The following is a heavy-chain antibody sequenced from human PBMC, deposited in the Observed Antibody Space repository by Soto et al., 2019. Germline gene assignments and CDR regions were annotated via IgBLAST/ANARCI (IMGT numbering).Heavy chain of an antibody. D-gene: IGHD4-17*01. CDR3: VRDSYKMSHYGVY. CDR2: ISSTSKDT. CDR1: EFTFSSYD. Sequence: EVQLVESGGGLVKPGGSLRLSCAASEFTFSSYDMNWVRQTPGKGLEWVSFISSTSKDTYYADSVKGRFTISRDNAKNSLYLQMNSLRVEDTAVYFCVRDSYKMSHYGVYWGQGTLVTVSS. V-gene: IGHV3-21*01. J-gene: IGHJ4*02.